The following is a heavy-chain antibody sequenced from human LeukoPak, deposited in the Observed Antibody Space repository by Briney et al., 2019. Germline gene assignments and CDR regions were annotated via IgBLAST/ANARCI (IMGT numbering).Heavy chain of an antibody. CDR1: GGTFSSYA. D-gene: IGHD5-12*01. CDR2: MIPIFGTA. J-gene: IGHJ4*02. Sequence: SVKVSCKASGGTFSSYAISWVRQAPGQGLEWMGGMIPIFGTANYAQKFQGRVTITADESTSTAYMELSSLRSEDTTVYYCARCPRYSGYDYTHWGQGTLVTVSS. V-gene: IGHV1-69*13. CDR3: ARCPRYSGYDYTH.